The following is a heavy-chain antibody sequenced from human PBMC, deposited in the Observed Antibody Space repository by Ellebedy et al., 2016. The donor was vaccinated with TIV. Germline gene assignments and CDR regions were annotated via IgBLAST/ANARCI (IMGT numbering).Heavy chain of an antibody. CDR2: INADGRSR. CDR3: SRGGHYSDSLFDS. D-gene: IGHD3-22*01. J-gene: IGHJ4*02. CDR1: GFTFSSYC. Sequence: GESLKISXAASGFTFSSYCMHWVRQAPGKGLVWVSRINADGRSRSYADSVKGRFTISRDNADNTLYLQMNSLRGDDTAVYDCSRGGHYSDSLFDSWGRGTLVTVSS. V-gene: IGHV3-74*01.